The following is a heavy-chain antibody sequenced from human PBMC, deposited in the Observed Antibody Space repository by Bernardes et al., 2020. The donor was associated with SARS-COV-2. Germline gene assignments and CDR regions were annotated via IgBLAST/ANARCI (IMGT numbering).Heavy chain of an antibody. J-gene: IGHJ4*02. CDR1: GFTFSSYE. CDR2: ISSSGSTI. Sequence: GGSLRLSCAASGFTFSSYEMNWVRQAPGKGLEWVSYISSSGSTIYYADSVKGRFTISRDNAKNSLYLQMNSLRAEDTAVYYCARDWNSSGWYWGQGTLVTVSS. D-gene: IGHD6-19*01. V-gene: IGHV3-48*03. CDR3: ARDWNSSGWY.